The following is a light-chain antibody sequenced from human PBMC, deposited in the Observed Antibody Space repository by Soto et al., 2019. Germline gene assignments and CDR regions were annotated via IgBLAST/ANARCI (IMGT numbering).Light chain of an antibody. CDR1: QGISSF. CDR2: AAS. CDR3: QQSYSTPIT. J-gene: IGKJ5*01. V-gene: IGKV1-8*01. Sequence: AVRMTQSPSSFSASTGDRVTVTCRASQGISSFLVWFQQKPGKAPKLLFYAASTLQSGVPSRFRGSGSGTDFTLTISSLQPEDFATYYCQQSYSTPITFGQGTRLEIK.